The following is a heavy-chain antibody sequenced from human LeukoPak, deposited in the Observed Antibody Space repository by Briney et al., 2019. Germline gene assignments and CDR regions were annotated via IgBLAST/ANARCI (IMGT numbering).Heavy chain of an antibody. Sequence: SETLSLTCTVSGGSISSYYWSWIRQPPGQGLEWIGYIHYNGNTNYNPSLKSRVTISVDTSKNQFSLKLTSVTAADTAVYYCARDRGVRGVWSPSTGMDVWGQGTTVTVSS. CDR1: GGSISSYY. V-gene: IGHV4-59*01. D-gene: IGHD3-10*01. CDR3: ARDRGVRGVWSPSTGMDV. J-gene: IGHJ6*02. CDR2: IHYNGNT.